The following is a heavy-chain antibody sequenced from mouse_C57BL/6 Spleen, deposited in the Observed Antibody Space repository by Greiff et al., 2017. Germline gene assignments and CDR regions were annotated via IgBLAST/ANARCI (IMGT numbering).Heavy chain of an antibody. J-gene: IGHJ4*01. V-gene: IGHV1-15*01. Sequence: VQLQQSGAELVRPGASVTLSCKASGYTFTDYEMHWVKQTPVHGLEWIGAIDPETGGTAYNQKFKGKAILTADKSSSTAYMELRSLTSEDSAVYYCTRDDYGSRDYAMDYWGQGTSVTVSS. CDR3: TRDDYGSRDYAMDY. CDR2: IDPETGGT. D-gene: IGHD1-1*01. CDR1: GYTFTDYE.